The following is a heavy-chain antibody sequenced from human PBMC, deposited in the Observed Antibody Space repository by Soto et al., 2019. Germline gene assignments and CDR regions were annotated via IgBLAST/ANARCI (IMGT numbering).Heavy chain of an antibody. V-gene: IGHV1-69*13. CDR1: GGTFSSFA. Sequence: SVKVSCKASGGTFSSFAINWVRQAPGQGLEWMGGIIPIFRTANYARKFQGRVTLTVDESTSTAYMELSSLRSEDTAVYYCAKDKVARRYSSGWFGGGMNVWGQGTTVTVSS. J-gene: IGHJ6*02. CDR3: AKDKVARRYSSGWFGGGMNV. CDR2: IIPIFRTA. D-gene: IGHD6-19*01.